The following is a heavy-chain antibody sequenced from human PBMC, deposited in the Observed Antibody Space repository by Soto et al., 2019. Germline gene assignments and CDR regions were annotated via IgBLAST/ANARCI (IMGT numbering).Heavy chain of an antibody. CDR2: IIPIFGTA. Sequence: QVQLVQSGAEVKKPGSSVKVSCKASGGTFSSYAISWVRQAPGQGLEWMGGIIPIFGTANYAQKFQGRVTITADESTSTAYMELSSLRSADTAVYYCARDLGLERWRQSSFDYWGQGTLVTVSS. V-gene: IGHV1-69*01. J-gene: IGHJ4*02. CDR3: ARDLGLERWRQSSFDY. CDR1: GGTFSSYA.